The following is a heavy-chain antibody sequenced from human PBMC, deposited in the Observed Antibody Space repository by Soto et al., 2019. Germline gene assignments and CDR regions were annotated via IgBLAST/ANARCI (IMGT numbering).Heavy chain of an antibody. D-gene: IGHD5-12*01. CDR3: AKDSSVATIYGPPDV. CDR1: GFTFDDYA. J-gene: IGHJ6*02. Sequence: HPGGSLRLSCAASGFTFDDYAMHWVRQAPGKGLEWVSLISWDGGSTYYADSVKGRFTISRDNSKNSLYLQMNSLRAEDTALYYCAKDSSVATIYGPPDVWGQGTTVTVSS. CDR2: ISWDGGST. V-gene: IGHV3-43D*04.